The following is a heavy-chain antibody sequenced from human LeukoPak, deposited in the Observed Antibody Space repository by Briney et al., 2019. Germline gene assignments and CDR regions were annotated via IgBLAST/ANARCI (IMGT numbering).Heavy chain of an antibody. J-gene: IGHJ3*02. D-gene: IGHD1-26*01. CDR1: GGIFSSYA. V-gene: IGHV1-69*04. CDR2: IIPIHGTA. CDR3: ARGRSGSYYDAFDI. Sequence: SVKVSCKASGGIFSSYAISWVRQAPGQGLEWMGRIIPIHGTANYAQKFQGRVTITADKSTSTAYMELSSLRSEDTAVYYCARGRSGSYYDAFDIWGQGTMVTVSS.